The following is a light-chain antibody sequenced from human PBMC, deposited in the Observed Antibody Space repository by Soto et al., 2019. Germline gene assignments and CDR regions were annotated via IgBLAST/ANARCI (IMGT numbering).Light chain of an antibody. V-gene: IGLV1-51*02. J-gene: IGLJ2*01. CDR3: ATWDTSLTAVL. Sequence: QAVVTQPPSVSAASGQKVTISCSGSSSNIGKNYVSWYQQLPGTAPKVVIYETNKRPSGIPDRFSGSKSGTSATLGITGLQTGDEADYYCATWDTSLTAVLFGGGTQLTVL. CDR1: SSNIGKNY. CDR2: ETN.